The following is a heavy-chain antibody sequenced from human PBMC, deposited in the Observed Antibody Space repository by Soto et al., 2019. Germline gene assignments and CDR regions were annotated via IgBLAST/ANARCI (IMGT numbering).Heavy chain of an antibody. D-gene: IGHD6-19*01. CDR1: GFTFDDYA. Sequence: GGSLRLSCAASGFTFDDYAMHWVRQAPGKGLEWVSGISWNSGSIGYADSVKGRFTISRDNAKNSLYLQMNSLRSEDTALYDCAKDIRPYSRGWSFDYWGQGTLVTVSS. CDR3: AKDIRPYSRGWSFDY. CDR2: ISWNSGSI. J-gene: IGHJ4*02. V-gene: IGHV3-9*01.